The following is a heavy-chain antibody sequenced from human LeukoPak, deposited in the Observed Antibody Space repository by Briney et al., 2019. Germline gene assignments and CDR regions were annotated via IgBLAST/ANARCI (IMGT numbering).Heavy chain of an antibody. CDR1: GYTFTSYG. Sequence: GASVKVSCKASGYTFTSYGISWVRQAPGQGLEWMGWISAYNGNTNYAQKLQGRVTMTTDTSTSTAYMELRSLRSDDTAVYYCAREVGSSSWYAQDTYYYYMDVWGKGTTVTVSS. D-gene: IGHD6-13*01. CDR2: ISAYNGNT. J-gene: IGHJ6*03. V-gene: IGHV1-18*01. CDR3: AREVGSSSWYAQDTYYYYMDV.